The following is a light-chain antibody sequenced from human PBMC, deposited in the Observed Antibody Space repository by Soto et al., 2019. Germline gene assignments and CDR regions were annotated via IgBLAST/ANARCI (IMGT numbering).Light chain of an antibody. Sequence: QSALTQPASVSGSPGQSITISCTGTSSDVGAYNYVSWYQQHPGKAPKLMISGVSDRPSGVSNRFSGSKSGNTASLTISGLQAADEADYYCSSYTITNPQVFGGGTKLTVL. J-gene: IGLJ2*01. CDR3: SSYTITNPQV. CDR1: SSDVGAYNY. V-gene: IGLV2-14*01. CDR2: GVS.